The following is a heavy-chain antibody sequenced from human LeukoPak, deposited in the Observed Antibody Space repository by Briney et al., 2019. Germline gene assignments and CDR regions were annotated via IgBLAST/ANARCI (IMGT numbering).Heavy chain of an antibody. CDR3: ASARSYSSSWQYFDY. CDR2: INPSGGST. D-gene: IGHD6-13*01. J-gene: IGHJ4*02. Sequence: ASVKVSCKASGYTFTSYYMHWVRQAPGQGLEWMGIINPSGGSTSYAQKFQGRVTMTRDTSTSTVYMELSSLRSDDTAMYYCASARSYSSSWQYFDYWGQGTLVTVSS. CDR1: GYTFTSYY. V-gene: IGHV1-46*01.